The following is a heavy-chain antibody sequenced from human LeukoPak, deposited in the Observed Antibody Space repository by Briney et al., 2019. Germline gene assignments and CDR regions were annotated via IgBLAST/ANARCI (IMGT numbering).Heavy chain of an antibody. CDR3: AKWPGPYCSGGSCYYFDY. V-gene: IGHV3-23*01. CDR2: ISGSGGST. CDR1: GFTFSSYA. Sequence: GGSLRLSCAASGFTFSSYAMSWVRQAPGKGLEWVSAISGSGGSTYYADSVKGRFTISRDNSKNTLYLQMNSLRAEDTAVYYCAKWPGPYCSGGSCYYFDYWGQGTLVTVSS. D-gene: IGHD2-15*01. J-gene: IGHJ4*02.